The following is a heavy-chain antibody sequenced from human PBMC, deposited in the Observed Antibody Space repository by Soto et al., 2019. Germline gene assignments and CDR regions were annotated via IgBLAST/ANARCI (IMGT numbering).Heavy chain of an antibody. D-gene: IGHD1-1*01. CDR3: VRWNGFGDR. V-gene: IGHV3-23*01. CDR1: GFIISDYG. J-gene: IGHJ5*02. CDR2: FSGGGGGT. Sequence: EVQLLESGGGLVQPGGSLRLSCAVSGFIISDYGVTWVRQAPGKGLEWVSGFSGGGGGTFYADSVKGRSTISRDDPKNTAYLQMNSLGAEDTAVYYCVRWNGFGDRWGQGTLVTVSS.